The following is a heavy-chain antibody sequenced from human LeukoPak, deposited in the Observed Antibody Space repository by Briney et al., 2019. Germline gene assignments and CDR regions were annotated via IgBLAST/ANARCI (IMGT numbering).Heavy chain of an antibody. CDR3: ATGVGSYAYY. CDR2: INYSGST. Sequence: PSETLSLTCTVPGGSISIYYWSWIRQPPGKGLEWIGYINYSGSTNYNPSLKSRVTISVDTSKNQFSLKLSSVTAADTAVYFCATGVGSYAYYWGQGTLVTVSS. V-gene: IGHV4-59*08. J-gene: IGHJ4*02. CDR1: GGSISIYY. D-gene: IGHD1-26*01.